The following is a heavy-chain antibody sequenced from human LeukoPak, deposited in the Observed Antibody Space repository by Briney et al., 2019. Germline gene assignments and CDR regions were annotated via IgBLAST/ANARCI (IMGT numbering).Heavy chain of an antibody. CDR1: GFTFSSYG. V-gene: IGHV3-30*18. CDR2: ISYDGSNK. Sequence: PGRSLRLSCAASGFTFSSYGMHWVRQAPGKGLEWVAVISYDGSNKYYADSVKGRFTISRDNSKNTLYLQMNSLRAEDTAVYYCAKAANNYWGQGTLVTVSS. D-gene: IGHD1/OR15-1a*01. CDR3: AKAANNY. J-gene: IGHJ4*02.